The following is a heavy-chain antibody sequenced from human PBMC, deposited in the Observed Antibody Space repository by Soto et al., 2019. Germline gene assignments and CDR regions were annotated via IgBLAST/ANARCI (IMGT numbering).Heavy chain of an antibody. V-gene: IGHV3-48*01. D-gene: IGHD6-19*01. CDR2: ISSSSSTI. CDR3: AGHGGQWLNWFDP. J-gene: IGHJ5*02. Sequence: EVQLVESGGGLVQPGGSLRLCWAASGFTFSSYDMNWVRQAPGKGLEWVSYISSSSSTIYYADSVKGRFTISRDNAKNSLYLQMNSLRAEDTAVYYCAGHGGQWLNWFDPWGQGILVTVSS. CDR1: GFTFSSYD.